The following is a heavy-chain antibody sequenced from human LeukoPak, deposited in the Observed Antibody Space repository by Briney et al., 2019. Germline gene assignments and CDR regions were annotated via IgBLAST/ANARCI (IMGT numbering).Heavy chain of an antibody. CDR1: GGSISSGSYY. CDR3: ARDSRPYYCSGGSCYPIWFDP. V-gene: IGHV4-61*02. J-gene: IGHJ5*02. CDR2: IYTSGST. D-gene: IGHD2-15*01. Sequence: PSQTLSLTCTVSGGSISSGSYYWGWIRQPAGKGLEWIGRIYTSGSTNYNPSLKSRVTISVDTSKNQFPLKLSSVTAADTAVYYCARDSRPYYCSGGSCYPIWFDPWGQGTLATVSS.